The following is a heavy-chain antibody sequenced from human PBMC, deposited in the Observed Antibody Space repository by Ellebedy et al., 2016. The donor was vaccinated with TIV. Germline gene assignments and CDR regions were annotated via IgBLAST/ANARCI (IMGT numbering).Heavy chain of an antibody. D-gene: IGHD1-26*01. CDR2: IRKDGSDK. V-gene: IGHV3-7*01. Sequence: GESLKISCAASGFTFSSYWMSWVRQAPGEGLEWVAGIRKDGSDKYYVDSVKGRFTISRDNAKNSLYLQMNSLRDEDTAVYYCATQWELYDWGQGTPVTVSS. CDR1: GFTFSSYW. CDR3: ATQWELYD. J-gene: IGHJ4*02.